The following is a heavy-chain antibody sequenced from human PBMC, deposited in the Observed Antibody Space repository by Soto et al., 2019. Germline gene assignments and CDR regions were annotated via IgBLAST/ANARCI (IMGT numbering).Heavy chain of an antibody. J-gene: IGHJ4*02. CDR2: IFYSGST. CDR1: GGSISSSSYY. V-gene: IGHV4-39*02. D-gene: IGHD5-12*01. Sequence: SETLSLTCTVSGGSISSSSYYWGWIRQPPGKGLEWIGSIFYSGSTYYNPSLKSRVTISVDTSKNQFSLKLSSVTAADTAVYYCATEGVSGYEDYWGQGTLVTVSS. CDR3: ATEGVSGYEDY.